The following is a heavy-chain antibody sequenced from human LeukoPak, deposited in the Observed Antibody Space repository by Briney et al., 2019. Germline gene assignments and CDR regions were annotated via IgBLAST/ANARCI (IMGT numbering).Heavy chain of an antibody. CDR2: IYYSGST. CDR1: GGSISSSSYY. Sequence: PSETLSLTCTVSGGSISSSSYYWGWIRQPPGKGLERIGSIYYSGSTYYNPSLKSRVTISVDTSKNQFSLKLSSVTAADTAVYYCARRRFVTVAGMIDYWGQGTLVTVSS. J-gene: IGHJ4*02. D-gene: IGHD6-19*01. CDR3: ARRRFVTVAGMIDY. V-gene: IGHV4-39*01.